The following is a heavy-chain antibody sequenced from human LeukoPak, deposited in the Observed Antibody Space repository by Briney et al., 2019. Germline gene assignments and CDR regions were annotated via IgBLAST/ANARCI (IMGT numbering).Heavy chain of an antibody. CDR3: ASRYCGGGSCYRFDY. J-gene: IGHJ4*02. D-gene: IGHD2-15*01. CDR1: GFTFDDYA. V-gene: IGHV3-23*01. CDR2: ISGSGGST. Sequence: GGSLRLSCAASGFTFDDYAMSWVRQAPGKGLEWVSSISGSGGSTDYADSVKGRFTISRDISKNTLYLQMNSLRAEDTAVYYCASRYCGGGSCYRFDYWGQGTLVTVSS.